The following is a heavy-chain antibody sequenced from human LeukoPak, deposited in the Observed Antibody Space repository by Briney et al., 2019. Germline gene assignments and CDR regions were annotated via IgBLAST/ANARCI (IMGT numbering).Heavy chain of an antibody. CDR2: INPSGGST. D-gene: IGHD5-24*01. J-gene: IGHJ6*03. Sequence: ASLKVSCKASGYTLTSYYMYRVRQAPGQGLEWMGIINPSGGSTSYAQKFQGRVTMTRDTSTSTVYMELSSLRSEDTAVYYCAKNVEMATISYYYYMDVWGKGTTVTVSS. V-gene: IGHV1-46*01. CDR3: AKNVEMATISYYYYMDV. CDR1: GYTLTSYY.